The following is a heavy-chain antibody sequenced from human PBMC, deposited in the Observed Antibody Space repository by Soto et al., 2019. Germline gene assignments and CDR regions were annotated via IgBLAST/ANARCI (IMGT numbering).Heavy chain of an antibody. CDR2: IYYSGNT. D-gene: IGHD3-22*01. CDR1: GGSINSYY. V-gene: IGHV4-59*01. J-gene: IGHJ4*02. CDR3: ARDYYDSSNYYSRSPVY. Sequence: PSETLSLTCTVSGGSINSYYWSWIRQPPGKGLEWIGYIYYSGNTNYNPSLKSRVTISVDTSKNQFSLKLSSVTAADTAVYYCARDYYDSSNYYSRSPVYWGQGTLVTVS.